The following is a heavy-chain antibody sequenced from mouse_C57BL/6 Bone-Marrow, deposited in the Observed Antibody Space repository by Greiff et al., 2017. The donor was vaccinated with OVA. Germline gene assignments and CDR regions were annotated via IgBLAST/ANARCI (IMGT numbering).Heavy chain of an antibody. CDR2: IDPENGDT. CDR3: THYYGSSC. V-gene: IGHV14-4*01. J-gene: IGHJ2*01. D-gene: IGHD1-1*01. CDR1: GLNIKDDY. Sequence: DVQLQESGAELVRPGASVKLSCTASGLNIKDDYMHWVKQRPEQGLEWIGWIDPENGDTEYASKFQGKATITADTSSNTAYLQLSSLTSEDTAVYYCTHYYGSSCWGQGTTLTVSS.